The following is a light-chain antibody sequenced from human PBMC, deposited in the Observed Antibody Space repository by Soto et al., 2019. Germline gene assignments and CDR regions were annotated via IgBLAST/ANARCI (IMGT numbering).Light chain of an antibody. Sequence: QSVLTQPRSVSGSPGQSVTMSCTGTSSDVGAYNFVSWYQQRPGKAPKLMIYDVIKRPSGVPDRFSASKSGNTASLTISGLQAEAEADYYCCSFAGSSTYVMFGGGTKLTVL. J-gene: IGLJ3*02. CDR3: CSFAGSSTYVM. V-gene: IGLV2-11*01. CDR2: DVI. CDR1: SSDVGAYNF.